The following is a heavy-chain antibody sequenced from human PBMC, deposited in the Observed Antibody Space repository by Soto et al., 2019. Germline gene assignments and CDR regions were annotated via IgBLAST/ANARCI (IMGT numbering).Heavy chain of an antibody. Sequence: PSETLSLTCTVSGGSISSSSYYWGWIRQPPGKGLEWIGSIYYSGSTYYNPSLKSRVTISVDTSKNQFSLKLSSVTAADTAVYHCARRGYYAISAFDIWGQGTMVTVSS. V-gene: IGHV4-39*01. J-gene: IGHJ3*02. CDR3: ARRGYYAISAFDI. CDR1: GGSISSSSYY. CDR2: IYYSGST. D-gene: IGHD2-8*01.